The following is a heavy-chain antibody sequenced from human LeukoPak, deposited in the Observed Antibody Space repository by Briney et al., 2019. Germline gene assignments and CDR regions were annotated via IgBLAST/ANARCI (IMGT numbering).Heavy chain of an antibody. J-gene: IGHJ5*02. CDR3: ARGIVGATTPGNWFDP. CDR1: GGSISSYY. V-gene: IGHV4-59*01. D-gene: IGHD1-26*01. CDR2: IYYSGST. Sequence: SETLSLTCTVSGGSISSYYWSWIRQPPGKGLEWIGYIYYSGSTNYNPSLKSRVTISVDTSKNQFSLKLSSVTAADTAVYYCARGIVGATTPGNWFDPWGQGTLVTVSS.